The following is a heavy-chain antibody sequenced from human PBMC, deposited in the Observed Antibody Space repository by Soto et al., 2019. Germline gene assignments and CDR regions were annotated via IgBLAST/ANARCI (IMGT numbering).Heavy chain of an antibody. CDR3: ATALSSSGTGGYYYGMDV. CDR1: GYSFTSYW. D-gene: IGHD6-13*01. V-gene: IGHV5-51*01. J-gene: IGHJ6*02. CDR2: IYPGDSDT. Sequence: PGESLKISCNGSGYSFTSYWICWVRQMPGKGLEWMGIIYPGDSDTRYSPSFQGQVTISADKSISTAYLQWSSLKASDTAMYYCATALSSSGTGGYYYGMDVWGQGTTVTVSS.